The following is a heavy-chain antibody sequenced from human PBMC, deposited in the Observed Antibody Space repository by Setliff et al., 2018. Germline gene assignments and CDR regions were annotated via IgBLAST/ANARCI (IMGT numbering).Heavy chain of an antibody. CDR3: AREGLIADTTYYYYYYMDV. CDR2: IIPIFGTA. CDR1: GGTFSSYA. V-gene: IGHV1-69*06. J-gene: IGHJ6*03. Sequence: RASVKVSCKASGGTFSSYAISWVRQAPGQGLEWMGRIIPIFGTANYAQKFQGRVTITADKSTSTAYMELSSLRSEDTAVYYCAREGLIADTTYYYYYYMDVWGKVTTVTVSS. D-gene: IGHD2-21*01.